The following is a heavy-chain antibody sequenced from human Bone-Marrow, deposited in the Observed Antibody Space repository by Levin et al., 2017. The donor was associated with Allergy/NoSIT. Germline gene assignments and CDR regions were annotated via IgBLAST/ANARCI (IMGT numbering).Heavy chain of an antibody. Sequence: SGGSLRLSCAASGITLSRYWTHWVRQAPGKGPVWVARINSDGITTNYADSVKGRFTISRDNAKNTLYLQMNSLRAEDTAVYFCARGYDSSGYWIYDAFDSWGQGTMVTVSS. CDR1: GITLSRYW. CDR2: INSDGITT. D-gene: IGHD3-22*01. J-gene: IGHJ3*02. CDR3: ARGYDSSGYWIYDAFDS. V-gene: IGHV3-74*01.